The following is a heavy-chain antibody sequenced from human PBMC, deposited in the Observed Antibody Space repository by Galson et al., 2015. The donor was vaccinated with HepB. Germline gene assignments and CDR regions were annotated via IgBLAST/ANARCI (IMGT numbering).Heavy chain of an antibody. Sequence: LRLSCAASGFSFSSYAMHWVRQAPGRGLEWVAMISFDGNNEQYAASVEGRFTISRDNFKNTLYLYMTSLRVDDTAVFYCARVPDQNGIGYFDFWGQGTVVSVST. CDR2: ISFDGNNE. J-gene: IGHJ4*02. V-gene: IGHV3-30*03. CDR3: ARVPDQNGIGYFDF. D-gene: IGHD2-2*03. CDR1: GFSFSSYA.